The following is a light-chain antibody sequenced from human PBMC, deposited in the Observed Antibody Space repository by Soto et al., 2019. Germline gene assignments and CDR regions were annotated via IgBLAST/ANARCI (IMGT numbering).Light chain of an antibody. CDR3: QSFDSSHVL. Sequence: QAVVTQPPSVSGAPGQRITISCTGSNSNIGAGYAVHWYHQLPGTAPKLLIYTYTNRPSGVPDRFSGSQSGTSASLAITGLQAEDEGDYYCQSFDSSHVLFGGGTQLTVL. J-gene: IGLJ3*02. V-gene: IGLV1-40*01. CDR1: NSNIGAGYA. CDR2: TYT.